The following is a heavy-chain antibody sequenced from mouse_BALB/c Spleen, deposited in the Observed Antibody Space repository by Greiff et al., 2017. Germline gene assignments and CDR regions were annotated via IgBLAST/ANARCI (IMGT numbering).Heavy chain of an antibody. J-gene: IGHJ4*01. CDR2: IYPGDGDT. CDR1: GYTFTSYW. V-gene: IGHV1-87*01. CDR3: ARDLLRYAMDY. Sequence: VKLMESGAELARPGASVKLSCKASGYTFTSYWMQWVKQRPGQGLEWIGAIYPGDGDTRYTQKFKGKATLTADKSSSTAYMQLSSLASEDSAVYYCARDLLRYAMDYWGQGTSVTVSS. D-gene: IGHD2-1*01.